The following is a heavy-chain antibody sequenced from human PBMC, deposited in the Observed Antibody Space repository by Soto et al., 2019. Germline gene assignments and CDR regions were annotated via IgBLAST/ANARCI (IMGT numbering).Heavy chain of an antibody. CDR1: GYTFTSYE. CDR3: ARGEFLWYGELLR. D-gene: IGHD3-10*01. CDR2: MNPNSGDT. V-gene: IGHV1-8*01. Sequence: QVQLVQSGAEVKKPGASVKVSCKASGYTFTSYEINWVRQATGQGLEWMGWMNPNSGDTGYAQKFQGRVTMTRNTSTSTAYMELSSLRSEDTAVYYCARGEFLWYGELLRWGQGTLVTVSS. J-gene: IGHJ4*02.